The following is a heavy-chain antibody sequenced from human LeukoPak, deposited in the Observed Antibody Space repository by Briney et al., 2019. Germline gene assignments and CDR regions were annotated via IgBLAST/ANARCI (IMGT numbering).Heavy chain of an antibody. CDR2: CYYSGST. D-gene: IGHD6-19*01. Sequence: SETLSLTCTVSGGSISSSSSYWGWIRQPPGKGLEWIGSCYYSGSTYYNPSLKSRVTISVDTSKNQFSLKLTSVTAADTAVYYCARTGPRQLIDYWGQGTLVTVSS. J-gene: IGHJ4*02. V-gene: IGHV4-39*07. CDR3: ARTGPRQLIDY. CDR1: GGSISSSSSY.